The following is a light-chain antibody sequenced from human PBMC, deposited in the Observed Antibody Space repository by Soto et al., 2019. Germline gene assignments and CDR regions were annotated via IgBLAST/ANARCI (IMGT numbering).Light chain of an antibody. Sequence: DIQRTQSPSSLAASVGDRVTITCQAIQDISNYLNWYQQKPGKAPKLLIYDASNLETGVQSRYSGSGSGTDFTFTISSLQPEDIATYYCQQYDNLPPTWTFGQGTKVDIK. CDR2: DAS. V-gene: IGKV1-33*01. J-gene: IGKJ1*01. CDR1: QDISNY. CDR3: QQYDNLPPTWT.